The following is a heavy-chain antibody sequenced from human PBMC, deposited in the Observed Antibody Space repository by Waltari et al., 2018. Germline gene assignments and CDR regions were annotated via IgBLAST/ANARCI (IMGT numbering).Heavy chain of an antibody. CDR2: IYHTGIS. Sequence: QVQLRESGPGLVRSSETLSLTCTVSGHSVNNDFYWAWIRPSPGGGLEWIASIYHTGISHYNSSLKSRVSISTDMSTKQFFLTLTHLTAADTAVYYCAEEGNTTAGLFDSWGQGTLVTVSS. D-gene: IGHD6-25*01. J-gene: IGHJ4*02. CDR1: GHSVNNDFY. V-gene: IGHV4-38-2*02. CDR3: AEEGNTTAGLFDS.